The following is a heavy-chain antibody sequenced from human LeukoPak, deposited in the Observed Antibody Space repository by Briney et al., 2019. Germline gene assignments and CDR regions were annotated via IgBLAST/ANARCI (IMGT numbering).Heavy chain of an antibody. D-gene: IGHD2-15*01. Sequence: ASVKVSCKASGYTFTSYDINWVRQATGQGLEWMGWMNPNSGNTGYAQKFQGRVTMTRNTSISTAYMELSSLRSEDTAVYYCARVGEYCSGGSCCSVRYFQHWGQGTLVTVSS. CDR1: GYTFTSYD. CDR3: ARVGEYCSGGSCCSVRYFQH. J-gene: IGHJ1*01. CDR2: MNPNSGNT. V-gene: IGHV1-8*01.